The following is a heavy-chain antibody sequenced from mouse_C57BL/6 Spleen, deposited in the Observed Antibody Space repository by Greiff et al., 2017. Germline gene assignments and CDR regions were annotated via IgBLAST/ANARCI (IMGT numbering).Heavy chain of an antibody. D-gene: IGHD2-12*01. V-gene: IGHV1-15*01. CDR1: GYTFTDYE. J-gene: IGHJ2*01. Sequence: QVQLKQSGAELVRPGASVTLSCKASGYTFTDYEMHWVKQTPVHGLEWIGAIDPETGGTAYNQKFKGKAILTADKSSSTAYMELRSLTSEDSAVYYCTRRRLYDPYFDYWGQGTTLTVSS. CDR3: TRRRLYDPYFDY. CDR2: IDPETGGT.